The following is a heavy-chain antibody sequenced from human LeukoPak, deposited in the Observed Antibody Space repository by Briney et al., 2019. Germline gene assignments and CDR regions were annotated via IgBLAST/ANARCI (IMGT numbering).Heavy chain of an antibody. CDR2: INPSGGST. V-gene: IGHV1-46*01. Sequence: GASVKVSCKASGYTFTSYYMHWVRQAPGQGLEWMGIINPSGGSTSYAQKFQGRVTIMADKSTSTAYMELSSLRSEDTAVYYCARGPLRRSKSDYEGSYYYYGMDVWGQGTTVTVSS. D-gene: IGHD5-12*01. CDR1: GYTFTSYY. J-gene: IGHJ6*02. CDR3: ARGPLRRSKSDYEGSYYYYGMDV.